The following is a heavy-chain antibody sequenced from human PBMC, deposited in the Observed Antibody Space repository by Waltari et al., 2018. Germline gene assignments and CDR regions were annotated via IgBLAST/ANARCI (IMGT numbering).Heavy chain of an antibody. V-gene: IGHV4-4*02. CDR1: GDSVSGNYW. J-gene: IGHJ4*02. D-gene: IGHD2-2*01. CDR2: VHHRAKT. CDR3: AGDRAIGLFFDY. Sequence: QVQLQESGQGLVKPAGTLSLTCAVSGDSVSGNYWWSWFRPSPEKGLEWIGQVHHRAKTPYYPSLPSRVTISVDSPKNQFSLTLKSVTAADTAVYYCAGDRAIGLFFDYWGRGTLVTVSS.